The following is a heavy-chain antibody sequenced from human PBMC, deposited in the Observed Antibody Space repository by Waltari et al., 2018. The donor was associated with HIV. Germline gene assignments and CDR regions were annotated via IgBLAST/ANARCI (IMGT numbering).Heavy chain of an antibody. J-gene: IGHJ1*01. V-gene: IGHV3-15*01. CDR3: TTGLER. CDR1: GFTFSHSS. CDR2: FKSRTDGGTT. Sequence: EEQLVESGGGLVEPGGSLRLSCTASGFTFSHSSMDWVRQAPGKGLEWVGRFKSRTDGGTTHYAAPVKDRFTISRDDSKNKLYLQMDSLRSDDTAVYYCTTGLERWGQGTLVTVSS. D-gene: IGHD1-1*01.